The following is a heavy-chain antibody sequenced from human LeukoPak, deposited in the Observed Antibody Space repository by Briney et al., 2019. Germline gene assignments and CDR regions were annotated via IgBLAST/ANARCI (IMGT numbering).Heavy chain of an antibody. Sequence: GGSLRLSCAASGVTFSNAWMSWVRQAPGKGLEWGGRIKSKTEGGTTDYAAPVKGRFTISRDDSKNTLFLQMNSLKTEDTAVYYCTTAVLAAAGGRRFDPWGQGTLVTVSS. D-gene: IGHD6-13*01. J-gene: IGHJ5*02. CDR2: IKSKTEGGTT. CDR1: GVTFSNAW. CDR3: TTAVLAAAGGRRFDP. V-gene: IGHV3-15*01.